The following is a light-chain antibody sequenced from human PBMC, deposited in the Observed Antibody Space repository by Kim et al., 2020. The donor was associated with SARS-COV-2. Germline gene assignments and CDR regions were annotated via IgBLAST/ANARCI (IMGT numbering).Light chain of an antibody. CDR3: QQHNAYPPT. V-gene: IGKV1-9*01. CDR1: QGISRS. J-gene: IGKJ4*01. CDR2: DAS. Sequence: ASVRDRVTITCRASQGISRSLALYQQKPGKAPELLIYDASTLQRGVPSGFSGSGSGTEFTLTITTLQPEDFATYYCQQHNAYPPTFGGGTKVDIK.